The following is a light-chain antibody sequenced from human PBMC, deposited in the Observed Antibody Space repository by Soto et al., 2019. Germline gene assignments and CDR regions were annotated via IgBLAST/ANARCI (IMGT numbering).Light chain of an antibody. CDR3: QQYANVPYT. CDR2: DAS. CDR1: QSVSGY. Sequence: EVVLTQSPATLSLSPGERATLSCRASQSVSGYLAWYQQKPGQTPRLLIYDASNRATGIPARFSGSGSGTVFTLTISSLRPEDIATYYCQQYANVPYTFGRGTKLEIK. V-gene: IGKV3-11*01. J-gene: IGKJ2*01.